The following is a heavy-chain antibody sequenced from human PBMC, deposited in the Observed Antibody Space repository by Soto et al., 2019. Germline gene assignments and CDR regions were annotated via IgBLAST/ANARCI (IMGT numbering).Heavy chain of an antibody. CDR1: SGSFSGYY. J-gene: IGHJ6*02. CDR3: ARVKRTSAVPGGYYSYYGLDV. V-gene: IGHV4-34*01. Sequence: QVQLQQWGAGLLRPSETLSLTCVVYSGSFSGYYWSWIRQPPGKGLEWIGEINDIGSTNYNPSLESRVTISADTPRNKFSLKVSSVTAADTAVYFCARVKRTSAVPGGYYSYYGLDVWGQGTTVTVYS. CDR2: INDIGST. D-gene: IGHD3-16*01.